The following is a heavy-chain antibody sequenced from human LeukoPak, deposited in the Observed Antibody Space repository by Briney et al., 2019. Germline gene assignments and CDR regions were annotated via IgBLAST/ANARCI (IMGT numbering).Heavy chain of an antibody. CDR1: GGSISSGGYY. D-gene: IGHD5-12*01. CDR3: ASSGYDKPFDY. Sequence: SETLSLTCTVSGGSISSGGYYWSWIRQHPGKGLGWIGYIYHSGSTYYNPSLKSRVTISVDRSKNQFSLKLSSVTAADTAVYYCASSGYDKPFDYWGQGTLVTVSS. CDR2: IYHSGST. J-gene: IGHJ4*02. V-gene: IGHV4-30-2*01.